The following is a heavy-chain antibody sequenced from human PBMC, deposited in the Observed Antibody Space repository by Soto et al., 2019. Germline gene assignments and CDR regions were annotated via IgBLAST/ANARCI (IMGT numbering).Heavy chain of an antibody. CDR2: ISDNGGST. D-gene: IGHD2-2*01. Sequence: GGSLRLSCAASGFTFNNYAMSWVRLAPGKGLEWVSTISDNGGSTYSADSVKGRFTISRDNSTKTLYLQMNSLRAEDTAVYYCAKGLVPAAKTSLNDYWGQGTRVTVSS. J-gene: IGHJ4*02. V-gene: IGHV3-23*01. CDR1: GFTFNNYA. CDR3: AKGLVPAAKTSLNDY.